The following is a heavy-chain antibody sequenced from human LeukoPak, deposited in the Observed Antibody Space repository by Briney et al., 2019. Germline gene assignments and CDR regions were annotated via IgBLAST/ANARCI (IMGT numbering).Heavy chain of an antibody. Sequence: LGESLKISCMGSGYSFTNYWIGWVRQVPGSGLEWMGVIYPSDSDTRYSPSFQGQVTISADKSIDTAYLQWSSLKASDTAMYYCARQRDGGFDFDSWGQGTLVTVSS. D-gene: IGHD2-21*01. V-gene: IGHV5-51*01. CDR2: IYPSDSDT. CDR1: GYSFTNYW. J-gene: IGHJ4*02. CDR3: ARQRDGGFDFDS.